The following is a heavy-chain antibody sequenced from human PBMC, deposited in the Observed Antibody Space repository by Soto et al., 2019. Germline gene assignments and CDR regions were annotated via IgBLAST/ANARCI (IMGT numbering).Heavy chain of an antibody. Sequence: EVQLLESGGGLVQPGGSLRLSCTAPGFTFGTYAMNWVRQAPGKGLAWVTTVSASGGSTYYADSVKGRFSITRDNSKNKLYLQMKSLRDEDTALYYFARGSDSSGWERFYYWGQESLVTVSS. CDR3: ARGSDSSGWERFYY. V-gene: IGHV3-23*01. CDR2: VSASGGST. D-gene: IGHD6-19*01. J-gene: IGHJ4*02. CDR1: GFTFGTYA.